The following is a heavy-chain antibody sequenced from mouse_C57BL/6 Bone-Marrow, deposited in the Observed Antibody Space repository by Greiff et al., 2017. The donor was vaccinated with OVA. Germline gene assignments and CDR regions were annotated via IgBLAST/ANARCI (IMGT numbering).Heavy chain of an antibody. CDR1: GFTFSDYG. CDR3: ARSYYDYFDY. Sequence: EVMLVESGGGLVKPGGSLKLSCAASGFTFSDYGMHWVRQAPETGLEWVAYISRGSSTIYYADKVKGRVTISGNNSKNTRVLHMTSLRAEDTAMDYCARSYYDYFDYWGQGTTLTGSS. V-gene: IGHV5-17*01. J-gene: IGHJ2*01. D-gene: IGHD1-1*01. CDR2: ISRGSSTI.